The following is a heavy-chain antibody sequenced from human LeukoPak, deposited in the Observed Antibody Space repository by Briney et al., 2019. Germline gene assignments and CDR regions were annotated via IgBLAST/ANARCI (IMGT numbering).Heavy chain of an antibody. CDR1: GFTFSSYA. V-gene: IGHV3-30*04. CDR3: ARDSRPPPTYYYDSSGYSIRGLIDP. D-gene: IGHD3-22*01. CDR2: ISYDGSNK. J-gene: IGHJ5*02. Sequence: PGGSLRLSCAASGFTFSSYAMHWVRQAPGKGLEWVAVISYDGSNKYYADSVKGRFTISRDNSKNTLYLQMNSLRAEDTAVYYCARDSRPPPTYYYDSSGYSIRGLIDPWGQGTLVTVSS.